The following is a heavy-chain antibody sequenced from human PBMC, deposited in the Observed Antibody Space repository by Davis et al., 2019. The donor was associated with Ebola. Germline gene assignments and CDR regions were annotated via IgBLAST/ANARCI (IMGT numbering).Heavy chain of an antibody. V-gene: IGHV3-30*03. J-gene: IGHJ6*04. D-gene: IGHD3-3*01. CDR1: GFTFSSYG. CDR2: ISYDGSNK. Sequence: GGSLRLSCAASGFTFSSYGMHWVRQAPGKGLEWVAVISYDGSNKYYAGSVKGRFTVSRDNSKKTMYLQMNSLRAEDTAVYYCARSGLSFGVVKYHYGMDAWGKGTTVTVSS. CDR3: ARSGLSFGVVKYHYGMDA.